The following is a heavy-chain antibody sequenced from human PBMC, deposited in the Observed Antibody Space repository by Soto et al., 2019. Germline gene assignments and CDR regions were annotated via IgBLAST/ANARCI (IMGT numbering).Heavy chain of an antibody. V-gene: IGHV3-23*01. J-gene: IGHJ6*02. CDR3: GRAGLGYCISANCYAKDGMDV. CDR1: GFTFSSYA. D-gene: IGHD2-2*01. Sequence: PGGSLRLSCAASGFTFSSYAMSWVRQATGKGLEWVSAISASGGSPYYAASLNGRINITRDNSKNTLYLHMNSLRAEDTAVYYCGRAGLGYCISANCYAKDGMDVWGQGTTVTVSS. CDR2: ISASGGSP.